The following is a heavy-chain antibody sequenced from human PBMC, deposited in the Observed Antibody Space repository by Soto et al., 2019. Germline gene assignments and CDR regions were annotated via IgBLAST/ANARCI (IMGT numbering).Heavy chain of an antibody. J-gene: IGHJ4*02. V-gene: IGHV3-23*01. CDR1: GFTFSSYA. CDR3: AKDRAYYDYVWGSYRY. D-gene: IGHD3-16*02. Sequence: GGSLRLSCAASGFTFSSYAMSWVRQAPGKGLEWVSAISGSGGSTYYADSVKGRFTISRDNSKNTPYLQMNSLRAEDTAVYYCAKDRAYYDYVWGSYRYWGQGTLVNVSS. CDR2: ISGSGGST.